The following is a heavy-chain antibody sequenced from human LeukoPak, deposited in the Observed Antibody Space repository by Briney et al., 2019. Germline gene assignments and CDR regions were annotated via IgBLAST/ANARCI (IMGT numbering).Heavy chain of an antibody. CDR2: IYYSGST. CDR1: GGPISSYY. Sequence: SETLSLTCTVSGGPISSYYWSWIRQPPGKGLEWIGYIYYSGSTNYNPSLKSRVTISVDTSKNQFSLKLSSVTAADTAVYYCARESREPYYYYMDVWGKGTTVTVSS. D-gene: IGHD1-14*01. J-gene: IGHJ6*03. V-gene: IGHV4-59*01. CDR3: ARESREPYYYYMDV.